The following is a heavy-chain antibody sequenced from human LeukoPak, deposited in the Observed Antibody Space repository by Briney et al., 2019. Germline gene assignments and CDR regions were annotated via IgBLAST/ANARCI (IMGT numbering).Heavy chain of an antibody. D-gene: IGHD3-3*01. V-gene: IGHV1-8*01. CDR2: MNPNSGNT. J-gene: IGHJ4*02. CDR1: GYTFTSYD. CDR3: ASTNYDFWSGYWGGFDY. Sequence: ASMKVSCKASGYTFTSYDINWVRQATGQGLEWMGWMNPNSGNTGYAQKFQGRVTMTRNTSISTAYMELSSLRSEDTAVYYCASTNYDFWSGYWGGFDYWGQGTLVTVSS.